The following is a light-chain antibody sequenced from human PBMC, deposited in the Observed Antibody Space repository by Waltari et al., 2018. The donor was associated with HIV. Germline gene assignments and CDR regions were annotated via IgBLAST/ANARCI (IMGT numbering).Light chain of an antibody. V-gene: IGKV3-15*01. Sequence: EIVMTQSPATLSVSPAERVTLLCWASQSGRNKLAWYQQIPGQAPRLLIYVASTRSTGVPARFSGSGSGTEFTLTISSLQSEDVAVYYCQQYHQWPPRLPFGPGTKVEIK. J-gene: IGKJ3*01. CDR2: VAS. CDR1: QSGRNK. CDR3: QQYHQWPPRLP.